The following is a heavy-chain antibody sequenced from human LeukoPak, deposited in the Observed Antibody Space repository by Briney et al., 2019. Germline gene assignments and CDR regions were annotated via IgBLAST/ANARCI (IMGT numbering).Heavy chain of an antibody. J-gene: IGHJ3*01. CDR3: AKDLSGTWFMSAFDL. D-gene: IGHD6-13*01. CDR1: GFTFDDYA. V-gene: IGHV3-9*03. Sequence: PGGSLRLSCAASGFTFDDYAMHWVRQPPGKGLEWVSGISWNSANRDYADSVKGRFTISRDNSKNSLYLQMNSLRPEDMALYYCAKDLSGTWFMSAFDLWGRGAMVTVPS. CDR2: ISWNSANR.